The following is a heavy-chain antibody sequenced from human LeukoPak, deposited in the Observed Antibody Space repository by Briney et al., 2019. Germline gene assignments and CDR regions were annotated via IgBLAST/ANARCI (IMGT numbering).Heavy chain of an antibody. CDR2: INPKNGGT. V-gene: IGHV1-2*02. CDR3: VRDHYVSGNYVLDDY. J-gene: IGHJ4*02. Sequence: GASVKVSCKTSGYTFTSYGISWVRQAPGQGLEWMGWINPKNGGTNYAQKFQGRVTMTRDTSISAAYMVLSRLRSDDTAVYYCVRDHYVSGNYVLDDYWGQGTLVTVSS. CDR1: GYTFTSYG. D-gene: IGHD3-16*01.